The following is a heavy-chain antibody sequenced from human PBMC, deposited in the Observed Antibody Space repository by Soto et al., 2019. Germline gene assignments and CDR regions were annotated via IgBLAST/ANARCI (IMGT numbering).Heavy chain of an antibody. CDR3: ARGCSSTSCYGDYYYYGMDV. J-gene: IGHJ6*02. V-gene: IGHV1-2*04. Sequence: ASVKVSCKASGYTFTSYYMHWVRQAPGQGLEWMGWINPNSGGTNYAQKFQGWVTMTRDTSISTAYMELSRLRSDDTAVYYCARGCSSTSCYGDYYYYGMDVWGQGTTVTVSS. D-gene: IGHD2-2*01. CDR2: INPNSGGT. CDR1: GYTFTSYY.